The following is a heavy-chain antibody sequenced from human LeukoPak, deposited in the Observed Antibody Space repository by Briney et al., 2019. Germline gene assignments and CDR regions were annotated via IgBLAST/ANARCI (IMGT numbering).Heavy chain of an antibody. CDR2: IYYSGST. D-gene: IGHD2-2*01. CDR1: GGSISSGGYS. V-gene: IGHV4-31*03. J-gene: IGHJ4*02. Sequence: SSQTLSLTCTVSGGSISSGGYSWSWIRQHPGKGLEWIGYIYYSGSTYYNPSLKSRVTISVDTSKNQFSLKLSSVTAADTAVYYCARESIVVVPAASRGYNYFDYWGQGTLVTVSS. CDR3: ARESIVVVPAASRGYNYFDY.